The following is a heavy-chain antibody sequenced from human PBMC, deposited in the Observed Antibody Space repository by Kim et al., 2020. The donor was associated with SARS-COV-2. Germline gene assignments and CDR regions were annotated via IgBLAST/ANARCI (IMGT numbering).Heavy chain of an antibody. CDR1: GGSFSGYY. D-gene: IGHD6-19*01. V-gene: IGHV4-34*01. J-gene: IGHJ6*03. CDR2: INHSGST. CDR3: ARGTRQWLSRHYYYYMDV. Sequence: SETLSLTCAVYGGSFSGYYWSWIRQPPGKGLEWIGEINHSGSTNYNTSRKSRVTISVDTSKNQFSLKLSAVTAADTAVYYCARGTRQWLSRHYYYYMDVWGKGTTVTVSS.